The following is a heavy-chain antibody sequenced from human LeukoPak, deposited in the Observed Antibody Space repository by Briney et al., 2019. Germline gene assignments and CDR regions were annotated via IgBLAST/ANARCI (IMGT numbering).Heavy chain of an antibody. Sequence: SETLSLTCTVSGDSINSNSYYWDWLRQPPGKGLEWIGSIYYSGSTYYNPSLKSRVTISVDTSKNQFSLKLSSVTAADTAVYYCAREGGLGSYVFDYWGQGTLVTVSS. CDR3: AREGGLGSYVFDY. D-gene: IGHD3-10*01. J-gene: IGHJ4*02. V-gene: IGHV4-39*07. CDR2: IYYSGST. CDR1: GDSINSNSYY.